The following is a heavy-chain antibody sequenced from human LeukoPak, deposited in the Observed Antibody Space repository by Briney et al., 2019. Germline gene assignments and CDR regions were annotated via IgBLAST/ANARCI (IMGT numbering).Heavy chain of an antibody. CDR1: GGSINSGNYY. CDR2: IYYSGST. V-gene: IGHV4-30-4*01. J-gene: IGHJ4*02. CDR3: ARDDHGYGDYHFDY. D-gene: IGHD4-17*01. Sequence: SETLSLTCTVSGGSINSGNYYWSWIRQPPGKGLEWIGYIYYSGSTYYNPSLKSRVTISVDTSKNQFSLKLSSVTAADTAVYYCARDDHGYGDYHFDYWGQGTLVTVSS.